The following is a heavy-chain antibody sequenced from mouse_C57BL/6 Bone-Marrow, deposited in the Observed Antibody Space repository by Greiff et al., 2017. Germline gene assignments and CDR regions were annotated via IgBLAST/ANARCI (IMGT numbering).Heavy chain of an antibody. CDR3: ARGGGGIFDY. CDR2: IYPRSCNT. J-gene: IGHJ2*01. CDR1: GYTFTSYG. V-gene: IGHV1-81*01. D-gene: IGHD1-1*02. Sequence: QVQLQQSGAELARPGASVKLSCKASGYTFTSYGISWVKQRTGQGLEWIGEIYPRSCNTYYNEKFKGKATLTADKSSSTAYMELRRLTSGDSAVYFCARGGGGIFDYWGQGTTLTVSS.